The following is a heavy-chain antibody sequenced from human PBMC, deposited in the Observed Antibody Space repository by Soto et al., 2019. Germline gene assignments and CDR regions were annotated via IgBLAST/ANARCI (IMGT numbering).Heavy chain of an antibody. Sequence: PGGSLRLSCAVSGFPVSSNYMSWVRQAPGKGLEWVSIITSGDYTYYADSVKGRFTISRDNSKNTLCLQMNNLRAEDTALYYWACGVARGLSNCWGQGTLVTVSS. CDR1: GFPVSSNY. CDR3: ACGVARGLSNC. J-gene: IGHJ4*02. CDR2: ITSGDYT. D-gene: IGHD3-10*01. V-gene: IGHV3-53*01.